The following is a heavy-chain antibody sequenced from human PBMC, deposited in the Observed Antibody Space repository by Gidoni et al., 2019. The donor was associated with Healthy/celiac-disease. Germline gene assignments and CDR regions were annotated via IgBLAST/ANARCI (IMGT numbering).Heavy chain of an antibody. V-gene: IGHV3-48*01. Sequence: EVQLVESGGGLVQPGGSLRLSSAASGFPFSSYSMNWFRQAPGKGLEWVSYISSSSSTIYYADSVKGRVTISRDNAKTSLYLQMNSLRAEDTAVYYCARVGIEQQLGAFDIWGQWTMVTVSA. D-gene: IGHD6-13*01. CDR1: GFPFSSYS. J-gene: IGHJ3*02. CDR3: ARVGIEQQLGAFDI. CDR2: ISSSSSTI.